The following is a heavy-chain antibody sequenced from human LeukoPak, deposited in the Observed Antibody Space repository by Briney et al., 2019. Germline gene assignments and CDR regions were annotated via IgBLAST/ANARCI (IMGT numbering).Heavy chain of an antibody. V-gene: IGHV1-2*02. CDR1: GYTFTGYY. CDR3: AVGFAGSWYVAFDI. D-gene: IGHD6-13*01. CDR2: INPNSGGT. Sequence: ASVKVSCKASGYTFTGYYMHWVRQAPGQGLEWMGWINPNSGGTNYAQKFQGRVTMTRGTSISTAYMELSRLRSDDTAVYYCAVGFAGSWYVAFDIWGQGTMVTVSS. J-gene: IGHJ3*02.